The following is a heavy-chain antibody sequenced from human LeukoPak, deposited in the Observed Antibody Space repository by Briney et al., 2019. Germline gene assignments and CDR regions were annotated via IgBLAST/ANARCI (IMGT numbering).Heavy chain of an antibody. CDR3: GRSNYYYYYMDV. CDR1: GGSISSYY. CDR2: IYYSGST. J-gene: IGHJ6*03. D-gene: IGHD6-6*01. Sequence: SETLSLTCTVSGGSISSYYWSWIRQPPGKGLEWIGYIYYSGSTNYNPSLKSRVTISVDTSKNQFSLKLSSVTAADTAVYYCGRSNYYYYYMDVWGKGTTVTISS. V-gene: IGHV4-59*01.